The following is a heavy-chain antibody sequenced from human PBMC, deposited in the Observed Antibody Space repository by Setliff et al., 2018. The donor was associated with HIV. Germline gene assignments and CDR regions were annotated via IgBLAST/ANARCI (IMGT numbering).Heavy chain of an antibody. D-gene: IGHD3-22*01. CDR2: ISYTGTT. V-gene: IGHV4-59*01. CDR1: GGSITSSY. CDR3: ARHVARLDYDTGGYYVSHFDY. Sequence: SETLSLTCTVSGGSITSSYWSWIRQPPGKGLEWIGYISYTGTTKYNPSLKSRVTISVDTSKNQFSVRLSSVGAGDTAVYFCARHVARLDYDTGGYYVSHFDYWGQGTQVTVS. J-gene: IGHJ4*02.